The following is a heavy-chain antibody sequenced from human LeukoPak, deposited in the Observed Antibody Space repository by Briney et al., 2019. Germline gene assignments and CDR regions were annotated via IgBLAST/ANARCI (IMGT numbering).Heavy chain of an antibody. J-gene: IGHJ5*02. CDR1: GYTFTGYY. V-gene: IGHV1-2*02. D-gene: IGHD3-10*01. CDR2: INPNSGGT. CDR3: ARVPPRYGDQHGSFDP. Sequence: ASVKVSCKASGYTFTGYYMHWVRQAPGQGLEWMGWINPNSGGTNYAQKFQGRVTMTRDTSISTAYMELSRLRSDDTAVYYCARVPPRYGDQHGSFDPWGQGTLVTVSS.